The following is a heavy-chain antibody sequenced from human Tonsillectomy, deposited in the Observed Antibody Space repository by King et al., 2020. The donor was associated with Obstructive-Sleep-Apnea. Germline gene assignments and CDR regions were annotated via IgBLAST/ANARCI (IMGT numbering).Heavy chain of an antibody. D-gene: IGHD3-16*02. J-gene: IGHJ4*02. CDR1: GFTFSSYA. CDR3: AKVPYDYVWGSYRPSYFDY. Sequence: VQLVESGGGLVQPGGSLRLSCAASGFTFSSYAMSWVRQAPGKGLEWVSAISGSGGSTYYADSVKGRFTISRDNSKNTLYLQRNSLRAEDTAVYYCAKVPYDYVWGSYRPSYFDYWGQGTLVTVSS. V-gene: IGHV3-23*04. CDR2: ISGSGGST.